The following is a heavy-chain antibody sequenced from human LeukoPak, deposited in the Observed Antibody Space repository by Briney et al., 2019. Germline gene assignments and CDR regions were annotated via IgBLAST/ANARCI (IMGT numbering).Heavy chain of an antibody. J-gene: IGHJ4*02. V-gene: IGHV1-18*01. Sequence: ASVKVSCKASGYTFTSYGINWVRQAPGQGLEWMGWISGYNGNTKYAQKLQGRVTMTRDMSTSTVYMELSSLRPEDTAVYYCAKDPRDHTYGWSWRYFDYWGQGTLVTVSS. CDR3: AKDPRDHTYGWSWRYFDY. D-gene: IGHD5-18*01. CDR2: ISGYNGNT. CDR1: GYTFTSYG.